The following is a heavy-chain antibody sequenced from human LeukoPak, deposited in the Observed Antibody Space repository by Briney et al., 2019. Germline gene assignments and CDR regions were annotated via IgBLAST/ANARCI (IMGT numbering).Heavy chain of an antibody. CDR1: GFTFSSYG. D-gene: IGHD3-10*01. J-gene: IGHJ4*02. V-gene: IGHV3-23*01. Sequence: QDGGSLRLSCAASGFTFSSYGMSWVRQAPGKGLEWVSAIGGRDGSTYYADSVKGRFTISRDNSKNTLYVQMNSLRAEDTAVYYCAKGHYYGSGSLDYWGQGTLVTVSS. CDR2: IGGRDGST. CDR3: AKGHYYGSGSLDY.